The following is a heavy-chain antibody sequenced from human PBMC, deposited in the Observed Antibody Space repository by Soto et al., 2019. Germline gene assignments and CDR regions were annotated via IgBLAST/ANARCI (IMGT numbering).Heavy chain of an antibody. V-gene: IGHV3-23*01. D-gene: IGHD3-22*01. Sequence: GGSLRLSCAASGFTFSSYAMSWVRQAPGKGLEWVSAISGSGGSTYYADSVKGRFTISRDNSKNTLYLQMNSLRAEDTAVYYCAKDGRPTHYYDSSGYLPHYYYYGMDVWGQGTTVTVSS. CDR3: AKDGRPTHYYDSSGYLPHYYYYGMDV. CDR2: ISGSGGST. CDR1: GFTFSSYA. J-gene: IGHJ6*02.